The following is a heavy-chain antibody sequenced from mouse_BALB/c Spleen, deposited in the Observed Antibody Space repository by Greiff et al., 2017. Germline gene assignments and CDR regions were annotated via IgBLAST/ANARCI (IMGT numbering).Heavy chain of an antibody. CDR1: GFTFSSYA. CDR2: ISSGGST. J-gene: IGHJ3*01. V-gene: IGHV5-6-5*01. Sequence: EVQGVESGGGLVKPGGSLKLSCAASGFTFSSYAMSWVRQTPEKRLEWVASISSGGSTYYPDSVKGRFTISRDNARNILYLQMSSLRSEDTAMYYCARPPIYYGSSPFAYWGQGTLVTVSA. CDR3: ARPPIYYGSSPFAY. D-gene: IGHD1-1*01.